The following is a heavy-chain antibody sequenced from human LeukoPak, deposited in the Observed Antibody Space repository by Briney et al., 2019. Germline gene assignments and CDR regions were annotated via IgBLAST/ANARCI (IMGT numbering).Heavy chain of an antibody. CDR1: GYTFTGYY. J-gene: IGHJ5*02. CDR2: INPNSGGT. Sequence: GASVKVSCKASGYTFTGYYMHWVRQAPGQGLEWMGWINPNSGGTNYAQKFQGRVTMTRDTSISTAYMELSRLRSDDTAVYYCARDGQKPYYDFWSGYYHNWFDPWGQGTLVTVSS. CDR3: ARDGQKPYYDFWSGYYHNWFDP. V-gene: IGHV1-2*02. D-gene: IGHD3-3*01.